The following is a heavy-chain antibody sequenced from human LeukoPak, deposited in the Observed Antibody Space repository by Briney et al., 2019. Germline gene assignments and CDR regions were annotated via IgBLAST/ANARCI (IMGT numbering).Heavy chain of an antibody. CDR3: AREVVVPAAMIWDY. CDR1: GGSISSGGYY. D-gene: IGHD2-2*01. CDR2: IYYSGST. Sequence: SETLSLTCTVSGGSISSGGYYWSWIRQHPGKGLEWIGYIYYSGSTYYNPSLKSRVTISVDTSKNQFSLKLSSVTAADTAVYYCAREVVVPAAMIWDYWGQGTLVTVSS. V-gene: IGHV4-31*03. J-gene: IGHJ4*02.